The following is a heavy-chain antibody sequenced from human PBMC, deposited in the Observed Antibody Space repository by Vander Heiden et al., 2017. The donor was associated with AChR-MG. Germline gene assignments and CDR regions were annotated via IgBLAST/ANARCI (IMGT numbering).Heavy chain of an antibody. CDR3: ARGGSYDFWSGYSHWFDP. J-gene: IGHJ5*02. CDR1: GGTFSSYA. V-gene: IGHV1-69*06. CDR2: IIPIFGTA. Sequence: QAQLVQSGAEVKKPGSSVKVSCKASGGTFSSYAISWVRQAPGQGLEWMGGIIPIFGTANYAQKFQGRVTITADKSTSTAYMELSSLRSEDTAVYYCARGGSYDFWSGYSHWFDPWGQGTLVTVSS. D-gene: IGHD3-3*01.